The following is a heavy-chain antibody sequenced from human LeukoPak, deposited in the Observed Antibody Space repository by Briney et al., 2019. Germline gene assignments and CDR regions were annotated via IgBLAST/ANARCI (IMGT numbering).Heavy chain of an antibody. CDR1: GGSISSGDYY. Sequence: SQTLSLTCTVSGGSISSGDYYWSWIRQPPGKGLEWIGYIYYNGSTYYNPSLKSRVTISVDTSKNQFSLKLSSVTAADTAVYYCARGPVVGDFDYWGQGTLVTVSS. CDR2: IYYNGST. V-gene: IGHV4-30-4*01. CDR3: ARGPVVGDFDY. D-gene: IGHD1-26*01. J-gene: IGHJ4*02.